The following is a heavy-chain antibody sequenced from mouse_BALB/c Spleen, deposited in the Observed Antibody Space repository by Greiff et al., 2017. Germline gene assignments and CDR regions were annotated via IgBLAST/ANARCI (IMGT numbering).Heavy chain of an antibody. CDR1: GYSITSDYA. CDR3: ARRDYRYRYYAMDY. J-gene: IGHJ4*01. Sequence: EVKLQESGPGLVKPSQSLSLTCTVTGYSITSDYAWNWLRQFPGNKLEWMGYISDSGSTSYNPSLKSRISITRDTSKNQFFLQLNSVTTEDTATYYCARRDYRYRYYAMDYWGQGTSVTVSS. D-gene: IGHD2-14*01. CDR2: ISDSGST. V-gene: IGHV3-2*02.